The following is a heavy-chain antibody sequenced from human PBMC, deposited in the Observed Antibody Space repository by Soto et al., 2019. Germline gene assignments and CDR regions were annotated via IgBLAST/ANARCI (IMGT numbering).Heavy chain of an antibody. CDR2: ISSVGTTT. CDR3: AKDQEGSGSHWLGYNYYGMDV. Sequence: QAQLVESGGGVVQPGRSLRLSCAASGFTFSGYYMHWVRQAPGKGLEWVSYISSVGTTTYYADSVKGRFSISMDNAKNSLYLQMNSLRAEDTAVYFCAKDQEGSGSHWLGYNYYGMDVWGQGTTVTVSS. D-gene: IGHD3-10*01. J-gene: IGHJ6*02. V-gene: IGHV3-11*01. CDR1: GFTFSGYY.